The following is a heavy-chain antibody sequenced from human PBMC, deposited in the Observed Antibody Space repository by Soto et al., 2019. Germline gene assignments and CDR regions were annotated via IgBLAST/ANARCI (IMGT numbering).Heavy chain of an antibody. CDR2: INHSGST. CDR1: GGSFSGYY. CDR3: ARVLWMAVAGSRGFDY. V-gene: IGHV4-34*01. D-gene: IGHD6-19*01. Sequence: SSETLSLTCAVYGGSFSGYYWSWIRQPPGKGLEWIGEINHSGSTNYNPSLKSRVTISVDTSKNQFSLKLSSVTAADTAVYYCARVLWMAVAGSRGFDYWGQGTLVTVSS. J-gene: IGHJ4*02.